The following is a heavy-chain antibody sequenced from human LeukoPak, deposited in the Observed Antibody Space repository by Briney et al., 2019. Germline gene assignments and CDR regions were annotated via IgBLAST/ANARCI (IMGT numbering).Heavy chain of an antibody. J-gene: IGHJ4*02. CDR3: ARVSWERYFDWLLPRFDY. CDR2: INHSGST. D-gene: IGHD3-9*01. V-gene: IGHV4-34*01. Sequence: ETLSLTCAVYGGSFSGYYWSWIRQPPGKGLEWIGEINHSGSTNYNPSLKSRVTISVDTSKNQFSLKLSSVTAADTAVYYRARVSWERYFDWLLPRFDYWGQGTLVTVSS. CDR1: GGSFSGYY.